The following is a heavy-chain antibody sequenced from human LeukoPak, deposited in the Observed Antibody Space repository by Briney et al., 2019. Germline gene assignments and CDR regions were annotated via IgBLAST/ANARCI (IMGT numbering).Heavy chain of an antibody. D-gene: IGHD3-3*01. Sequence: SQTLSLTCTVSGGSISSGAYYWSWIRQHPGKGLERIAYISYSGSTYYNPSLKSRVTISVDSSKNQLSLNLSSVTVADTALYYCARVTSWSGGADIWGQGTMVTVSS. CDR1: GGSISSGAYY. V-gene: IGHV4-31*03. CDR3: ARVTSWSGGADI. CDR2: ISYSGST. J-gene: IGHJ3*02.